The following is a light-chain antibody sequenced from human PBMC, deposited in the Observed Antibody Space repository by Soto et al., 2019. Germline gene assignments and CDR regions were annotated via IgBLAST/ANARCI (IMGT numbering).Light chain of an antibody. Sequence: EIVLTQSPATLSLSPGERATLSCRASQRVSSYLAWFQQKPGQAPRLLIYDTSNRATGIPARFSGSGSGTDFTLTISSLEPEDFAVYYCQQRSSWPPMYTFGQGPRLDIK. V-gene: IGKV3-11*01. CDR2: DTS. CDR3: QQRSSWPPMYT. CDR1: QRVSSY. J-gene: IGKJ2*01.